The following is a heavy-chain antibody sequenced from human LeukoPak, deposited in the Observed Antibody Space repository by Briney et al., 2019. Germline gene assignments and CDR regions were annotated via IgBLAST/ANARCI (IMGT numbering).Heavy chain of an antibody. J-gene: IGHJ3*02. CDR3: GRDFPPHASDI. CDR2: MEGDGTIQ. V-gene: IGHV3-7*01. CDR1: GFSFSSYW. Sequence: RPGGSLRLSCVGSGFSFSSYWLSRVRQAPGKGLEWVASMEGDGTIQYYLDSVKGRFTISRDNAKSSPYLQMNSLRAEDTAVYFRGRDFPPHASDIWGQGTMVTVSS.